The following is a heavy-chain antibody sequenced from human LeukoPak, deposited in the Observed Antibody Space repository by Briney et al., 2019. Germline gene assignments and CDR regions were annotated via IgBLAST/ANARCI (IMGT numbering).Heavy chain of an antibody. J-gene: IGHJ3*01. CDR3: ARGLRGYCSSTSCYAA. V-gene: IGHV5-51*01. CDR2: IYPSDSDT. Sequence: GESLKISCKGSGYSFTSYWIVWVRQMPGKGLEWMGIIYPSDSDTEYSPSFQGQVTISADKSISTAYLQWSSLEASDTAMYYCARGLRGYCSSTSCYAAWGQGTMVTVSS. D-gene: IGHD2-2*01. CDR1: GYSFTSYW.